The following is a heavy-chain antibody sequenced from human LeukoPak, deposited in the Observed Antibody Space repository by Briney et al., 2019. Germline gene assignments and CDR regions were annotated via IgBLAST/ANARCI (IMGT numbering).Heavy chain of an antibody. CDR1: GYTFTSYD. J-gene: IGHJ4*02. V-gene: IGHV1-8*01. Sequence: GASVKVSCKASGYTFTSYDINWVRQATGQGPEWMGWMNPNSNNTGYAQKFQGRVTMTRNTSISTAYMELSSLRSEDTAVYYCARRSGLEGSEDYWGQGTLVTVSS. CDR3: ARRSGLEGSEDY. CDR2: MNPNSNNT. D-gene: IGHD3-10*01.